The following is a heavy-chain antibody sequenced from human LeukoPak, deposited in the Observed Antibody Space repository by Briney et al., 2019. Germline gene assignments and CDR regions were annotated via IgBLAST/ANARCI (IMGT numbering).Heavy chain of an antibody. CDR2: IYHSGGT. CDR1: GGSINDAS. CDR3: ARVGSQYSSSWYMVGRWFDP. Sequence: SETLSLTCTVSGGSINDASWNWIRKPPGQGLEWIGYIYHSGGTNYNPSLKSRVTISVDTSKNQFSLKLSSVTAADTAVYYCARVGSQYSSSWYMVGRWFDPWGQGTLVTVSS. J-gene: IGHJ5*02. V-gene: IGHV4-59*12. D-gene: IGHD6-13*01.